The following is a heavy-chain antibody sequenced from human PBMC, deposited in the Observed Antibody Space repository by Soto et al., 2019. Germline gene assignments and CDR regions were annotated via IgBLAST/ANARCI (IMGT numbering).Heavy chain of an antibody. Sequence: SETLSLTCAVYGGSSSIYYWSWIRQPPGKGLEWIGEINHSGRTNYNPSLKSRVIISVDTSEKKFSLKLTSVTAADTAVYYCARGSRWFGESWGQGTLVTVSS. CDR2: INHSGRT. CDR1: GGSSSIYY. V-gene: IGHV4-34*01. CDR3: ARGSRWFGES. J-gene: IGHJ5*02. D-gene: IGHD3-10*01.